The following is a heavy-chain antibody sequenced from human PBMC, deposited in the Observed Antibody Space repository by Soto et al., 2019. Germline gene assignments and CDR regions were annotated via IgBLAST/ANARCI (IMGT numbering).Heavy chain of an antibody. Sequence: SETLSLPCAVYGGSFSGYYWSWIRQPPGKGLEWIGEINHSGSTNYNPSLKSRVTISVDTSKNQFSLKLSSVTAADTAVYYCARFSFGDIVVVPAAPRFSDTDVWGKGTTVNVSS. CDR1: GGSFSGYY. V-gene: IGHV4-34*01. D-gene: IGHD2-2*01. CDR2: INHSGST. J-gene: IGHJ6*04. CDR3: ARFSFGDIVVVPAAPRFSDTDV.